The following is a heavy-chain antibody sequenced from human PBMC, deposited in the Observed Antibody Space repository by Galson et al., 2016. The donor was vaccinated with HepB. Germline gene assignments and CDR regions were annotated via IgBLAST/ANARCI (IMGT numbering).Heavy chain of an antibody. J-gene: IGHJ4*02. D-gene: IGHD3-16*01. CDR3: ARRLTHDSKIWDIDY. CDR1: GYSFTDYW. Sequence: QSGAEVKKPGESLRISCKGSGYSFTDYWIGWVRQMHGKGLEWMGIIYPGDSHTRYSPSFQGQVTTSADTSIGTASLQWSSLKAPDTAIYYCARRLTHDSKIWDIDYWGQGTLVTVSS. CDR2: IYPGDSHT. V-gene: IGHV5-51*01.